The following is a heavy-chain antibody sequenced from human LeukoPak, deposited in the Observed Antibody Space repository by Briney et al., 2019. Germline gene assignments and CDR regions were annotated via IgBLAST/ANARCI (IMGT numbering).Heavy chain of an antibody. CDR3: AKRWGSVSGQRYFDN. D-gene: IGHD3-16*01. CDR2: ISGSGDST. J-gene: IGHJ4*02. Sequence: GGSLRLSCAASGFTFSSYTMSWVRQAPGKGLEWVSGISGSGDSTYYGDPVKGRFTISRDNSKNTLYLQMNSLRAEDTAVYYCAKRWGSVSGQRYFDNWGQGTLVTVSS. V-gene: IGHV3-23*01. CDR1: GFTFSSYT.